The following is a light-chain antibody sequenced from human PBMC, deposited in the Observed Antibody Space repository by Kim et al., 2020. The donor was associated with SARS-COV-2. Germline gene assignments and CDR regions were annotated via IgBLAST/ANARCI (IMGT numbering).Light chain of an antibody. CDR2: DVS. V-gene: IGKV3-11*01. J-gene: IGKJ4*01. CDR1: QSLSSD. Sequence: EIVLTQSPATLSLSPGERATLSCRASQSLSSDLAWYQQKPGQAPRLLIYDVSNRATGIPARFSGSGSGTDFTLTISSLEPEDFAVYYFQQRSKWPLTFGGGTKVDIK. CDR3: QQRSKWPLT.